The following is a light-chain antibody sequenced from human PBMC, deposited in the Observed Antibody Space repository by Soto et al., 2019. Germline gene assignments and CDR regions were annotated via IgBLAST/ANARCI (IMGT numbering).Light chain of an antibody. CDR2: DVI. J-gene: IGLJ1*01. Sequence: QSALTQPRSVSGSPGQSVTISCTGTSSDIGGYNYVSWYQQHPGKAPKLMIYDVIKRPSGVPDRFSGSKSGNTASLTIYGLQAEDEADYYCCSYAGRYTHVFGNGTKVTVL. CDR1: SSDIGGYNY. V-gene: IGLV2-11*01. CDR3: CSYAGRYTHV.